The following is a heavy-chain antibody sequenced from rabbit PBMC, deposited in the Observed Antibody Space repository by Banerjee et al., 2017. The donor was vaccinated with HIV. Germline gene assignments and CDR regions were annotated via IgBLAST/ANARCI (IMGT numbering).Heavy chain of an antibody. Sequence: QSLEESGGDLVKPGASLTLTCTASGFSFTSIYYMCWVRQAPGKGLEWIACIYAGSGGSTYYASWVNGRFTISKTSSTTVTLQMTSLTAADTATYFCARGDYSTWDYYFKLWGPGTLVTVS. CDR2: IYAGSGGST. CDR3: ARGDYSTWDYYFKL. J-gene: IGHJ4*01. CDR1: GFSFTSIYY. V-gene: IGHV1S40*01. D-gene: IGHD2-1*01.